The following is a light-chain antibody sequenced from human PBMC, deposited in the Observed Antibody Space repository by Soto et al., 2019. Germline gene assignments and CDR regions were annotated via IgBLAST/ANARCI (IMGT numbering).Light chain of an antibody. V-gene: IGLV2-8*01. J-gene: IGLJ3*02. Sequence: QSALTQPPSASGSPGQSVTISCTGTSSDVGAYKYVSWYQQYPGKAPKLMIYEVSKRPSGVPARSSGSKSGNTASLTVSGLQSEDEADYYCTSYIGSDTGVFGGGTKLTVL. CDR1: SSDVGAYKY. CDR2: EVS. CDR3: TSYIGSDTGV.